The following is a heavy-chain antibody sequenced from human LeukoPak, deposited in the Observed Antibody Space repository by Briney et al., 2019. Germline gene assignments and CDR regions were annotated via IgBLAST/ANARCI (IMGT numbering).Heavy chain of an antibody. CDR1: GYTFTSYY. J-gene: IGHJ5*02. CDR2: INPSGGST. Sequence: GASVKVSCKASGYTFTSYYMHWVRQAPGQGLEWMGIINPSGGSTSYAQKFQGRVTMTRDMSTSTVYMELSSLRSEDTAVYYCARDRHIVATINDWFDPWGQGTLVTVSS. V-gene: IGHV1-46*01. CDR3: ARDRHIVATINDWFDP. D-gene: IGHD5-12*01.